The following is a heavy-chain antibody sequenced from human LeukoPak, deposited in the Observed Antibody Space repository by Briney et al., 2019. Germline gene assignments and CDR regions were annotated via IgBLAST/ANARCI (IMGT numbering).Heavy chain of an antibody. CDR1: GFTFSSYG. CDR3: AKDLGDTAMVRFDY. Sequence: GGSLRLSCAASGFTFSSYGMHWVRQAPGKGLEWVAFIRYDGSNKYYADSVKGRFTISRDNSKNTLYLQMNSLRAEDTAVYYCAKDLGDTAMVRFDYWGQGTLVTVSS. V-gene: IGHV3-30*02. D-gene: IGHD5-18*01. J-gene: IGHJ4*02. CDR2: IRYDGSNK.